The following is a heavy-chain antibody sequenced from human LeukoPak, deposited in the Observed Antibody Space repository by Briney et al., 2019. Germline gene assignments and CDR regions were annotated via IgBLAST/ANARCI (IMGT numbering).Heavy chain of an antibody. J-gene: IGHJ6*03. D-gene: IGHD3-9*01. CDR2: ISGSGGST. Sequence: GGSLRLSCAASGFTFNSYGMSWVRQAPGKGLEWVSAISGSGGSTYYADSVKGRFTISRDTSKNTLYLQMNSLRAEDTAVYYCAAVNYDILTGYYNRYYYYMDVWGKGTTVTISS. V-gene: IGHV3-23*01. CDR3: AAVNYDILTGYYNRYYYYMDV. CDR1: GFTFNSYG.